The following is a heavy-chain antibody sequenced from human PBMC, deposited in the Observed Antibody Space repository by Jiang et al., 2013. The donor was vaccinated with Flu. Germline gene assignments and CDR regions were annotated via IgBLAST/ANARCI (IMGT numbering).Heavy chain of an antibody. J-gene: IGHJ1*01. CDR2: IIPIFGTA. CDR3: AILILAYCGGDCYSDYFQH. Sequence: SVKVSCKASGGTFSSYAISWVRQAPGQGLEWMGGIIPIFGTANYAQKFQGRVTITADESTSTAYMELSSLRSEDTAVYYCAILILAYCGGDCYSDYFQHWGQGTLVTVSS. D-gene: IGHD2-21*02. V-gene: IGHV1-69*01. CDR1: GGTFSSYA.